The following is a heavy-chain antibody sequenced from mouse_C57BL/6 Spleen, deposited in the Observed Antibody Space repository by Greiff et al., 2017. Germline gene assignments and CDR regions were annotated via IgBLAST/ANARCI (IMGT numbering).Heavy chain of an antibody. V-gene: IGHV1-82*01. CDR2: IYPGDGDT. CDR3: AREGGSSYSYAMDY. Sequence: QVQLQQPGPELVKPGASVKISCKASGYAFSSSWMNWVKQRPGKGLEWIGRIYPGDGDTNYNGKFKGKATLTADKSSSTAYMQLSSLTSEDAAVYCCAREGGSSYSYAMDYWGQGASVTVSS. J-gene: IGHJ4*01. CDR1: GYAFSSSW. D-gene: IGHD1-1*01.